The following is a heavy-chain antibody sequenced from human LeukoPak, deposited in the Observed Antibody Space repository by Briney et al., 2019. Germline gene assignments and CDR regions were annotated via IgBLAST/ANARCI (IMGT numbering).Heavy chain of an antibody. Sequence: PGGSLRLSCAASGVTVSDNYMSWVRQALGKGLEWVGFIRSKAYGGTTEYAASVKGRFTISRDDSKSIAYLQMNSLKTEDTAVYYCTRDEYVPKLQDYYFDYWGQGTLVTVSS. CDR3: TRDEYVPKLQDYYFDY. J-gene: IGHJ4*02. CDR1: GVTVSDNY. D-gene: IGHD3-16*01. CDR2: IRSKAYGGTT. V-gene: IGHV3-49*04.